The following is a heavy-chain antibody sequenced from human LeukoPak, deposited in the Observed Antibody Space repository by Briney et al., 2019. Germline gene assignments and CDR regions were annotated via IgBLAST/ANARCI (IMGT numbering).Heavy chain of an antibody. CDR1: GGSISTYY. J-gene: IGHJ5*02. Sequence: SEALSLTCTVSGGSISTYYWSWLRQPPGQGLEWIGYIYYSGSTTYNPSLKSRVTISVDSSKNQFSLKLSSVTAADTAMYYCARSGSSWYTDWFDPWGQGTLVTVSS. CDR3: ARSGSSWYTDWFDP. CDR2: IYYSGST. D-gene: IGHD6-13*01. V-gene: IGHV4-59*08.